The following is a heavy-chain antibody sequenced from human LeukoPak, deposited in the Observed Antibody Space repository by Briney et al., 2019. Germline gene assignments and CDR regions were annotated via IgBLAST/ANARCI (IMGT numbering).Heavy chain of an antibody. Sequence: SETLSLTCTVSGGSISSYYWSWIRQPAGKGLEWIGRIYTSGSTNYNPSLKSRVTMSVDTSKNQFSLKLSSVTAADTAVYYCARDRWVLSTSTYIGWFDPWGQGTLVTVSS. CDR3: ARDRWVLSTSTYIGWFDP. J-gene: IGHJ5*02. CDR2: IYTSGST. V-gene: IGHV4-4*07. D-gene: IGHD2-2*01. CDR1: GGSISSYY.